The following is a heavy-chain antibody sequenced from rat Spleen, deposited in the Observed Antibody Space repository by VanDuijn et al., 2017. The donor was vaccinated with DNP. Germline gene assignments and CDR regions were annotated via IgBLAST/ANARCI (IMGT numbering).Heavy chain of an antibody. CDR3: ARQGRVADYFDY. D-gene: IGHD1-3*01. V-gene: IGHV5-25*01. CDR2: ISPSGGIT. J-gene: IGHJ2*01. Sequence: EVQLVESGGGLVQPGRSLKLSCAASGFTFSDYHMAWVRQAPTKGLEWVTSISPSGGITYYGDSVKGRFTISRDNVKSTLYLQMNSLRSEDMATYYCARQGRVADYFDYWGQGVMVTVSS. CDR1: GFTFSDYH.